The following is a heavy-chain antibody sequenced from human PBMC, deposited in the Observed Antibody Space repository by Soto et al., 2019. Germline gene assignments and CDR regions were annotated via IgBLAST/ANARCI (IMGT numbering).Heavy chain of an antibody. CDR3: ARPRGHDAFDI. V-gene: IGHV1-69*06. Sequence: GXSVKVSCKGSGGTFSSYAISWGRQAPVQGLEWMGGIIPIFGTANYAQKFQGRVTITADKSTSTAYMELSSLRSEDTAVYYCARPRGHDAFDIWGQGTMVTV. D-gene: IGHD3-10*01. CDR2: IIPIFGTA. J-gene: IGHJ3*02. CDR1: GGTFSSYA.